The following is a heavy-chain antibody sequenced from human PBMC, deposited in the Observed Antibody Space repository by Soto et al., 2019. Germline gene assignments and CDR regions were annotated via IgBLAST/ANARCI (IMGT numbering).Heavy chain of an antibody. Sequence: QVQLVQSGAEVKMPGSSVKVSCKTSGGIFITSGLSWVRQAPGQGLEWMGGIIPFLGTTNHAQKFQGRVTITADKSTNTVYLELSDLTFEDTATYYCARAIKRWEVNYYFDFWGQGTLVTVSS. V-gene: IGHV1-69*06. CDR2: IIPFLGTT. J-gene: IGHJ4*02. CDR1: GGIFITSG. D-gene: IGHD1-26*01. CDR3: ARAIKRWEVNYYFDF.